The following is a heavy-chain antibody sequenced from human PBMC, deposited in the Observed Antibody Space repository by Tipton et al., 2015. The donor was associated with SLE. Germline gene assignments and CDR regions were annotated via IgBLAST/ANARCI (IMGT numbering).Heavy chain of an antibody. J-gene: IGHJ4*02. V-gene: IGHV3-21*01. CDR3: ARYTRADYSTSSSDFDH. Sequence: SLRLSCAASGFIFSNYVMSWVRQAPGKGLEWVSSISGSGFNTYYADSVKGRFTISRDNAKNSLYLQMNNLRAEDTAVYHCARYTRADYSTSSSDFDHWGQGTLVTVSS. CDR2: ISGSGFNT. CDR1: GFIFSNYV. D-gene: IGHD4-11*01.